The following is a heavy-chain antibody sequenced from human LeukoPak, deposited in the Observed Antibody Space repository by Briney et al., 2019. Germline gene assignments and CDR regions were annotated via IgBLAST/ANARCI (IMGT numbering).Heavy chain of an antibody. CDR2: IKQDGSEK. CDR3: ARRGSSAAYYYMDV. Sequence: GGSLRLSCAASGFTFSSYWMSWVHQAPGKGLECVANIKQDGSEKYYVDSVKGRFTISRDNAKNSLYLQMNSLRAEDTAVYYCARRGSSAAYYYMDVWGKGTTVTVSS. CDR1: GFTFSSYW. V-gene: IGHV3-7*01. J-gene: IGHJ6*03. D-gene: IGHD6-6*01.